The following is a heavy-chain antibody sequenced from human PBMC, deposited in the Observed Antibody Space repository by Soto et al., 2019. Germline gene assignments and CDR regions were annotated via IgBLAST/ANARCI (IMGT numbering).Heavy chain of an antibody. D-gene: IGHD2-2*01. CDR2: ISGSGGST. J-gene: IGHJ6*02. CDR1: GFTFSSYA. V-gene: IGHV3-23*01. CDR3: AKTPEHCSSTSCHYHYYYGMDV. Sequence: GGSLRLSCAASGFTFSSYAMSWVRQAPGKGLEWVSAISGSGGSTYYADSVKGRFTISRDNSKNTLYLQMNSLRAEDTAVYYCAKTPEHCSSTSCHYHYYYGMDVWGQGTTVTVSS.